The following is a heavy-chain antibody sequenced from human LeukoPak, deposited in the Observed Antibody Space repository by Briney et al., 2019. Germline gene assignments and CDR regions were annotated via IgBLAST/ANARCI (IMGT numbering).Heavy chain of an antibody. CDR3: ARVVAGSVYNSGMDV. Sequence: GGSLRLSCAASGFTFSTYVMHWVRQAPGKGLQWVAVILYDGSSKYYADSVKGRFIISRDNSKNTLYLQMNGLTAEGTAVYYCARVVAGSVYNSGMDVWGQGTTVTVSS. J-gene: IGHJ6*02. V-gene: IGHV3-30*01. CDR2: ILYDGSSK. CDR1: GFTFSTYV. D-gene: IGHD6-19*01.